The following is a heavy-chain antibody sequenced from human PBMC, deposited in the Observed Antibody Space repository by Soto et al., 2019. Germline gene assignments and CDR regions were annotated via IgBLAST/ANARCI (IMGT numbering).Heavy chain of an antibody. J-gene: IGHJ4*02. CDR3: ESASSSSSAADY. Sequence: QVQLQESGPGLVKASQTLSLICSVSGASIIRGVYYWSWIRHHPGKGLEWIGYIYTSVSAYYNPALNSRFTISRDPSKNHFDMNLGSVTAAIPAVYYSESASSSSSAADYWGQGTLITVSS. V-gene: IGHV4-31*03. CDR1: GASIIRGVYY. CDR2: IYTSVSA. D-gene: IGHD6-6*01.